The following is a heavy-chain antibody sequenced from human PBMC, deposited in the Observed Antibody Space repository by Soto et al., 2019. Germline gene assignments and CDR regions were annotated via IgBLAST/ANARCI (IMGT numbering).Heavy chain of an antibody. CDR1: GFTFRSYV. J-gene: IGHJ4*02. CDR3: ARWGTTGGLDV. Sequence: QVQLVESGGGVVQPGTSLRLSCVGSGFTFRSYVIHWVRQAPGKGLEWVSLTSYDGSNKYYDDSVKRRFTISRDNSRNTVDLQTDNLRLEDTALYYCARWGTTGGLDVWGQGTLVSVSS. D-gene: IGHD3-16*01. V-gene: IGHV3-30*19. CDR2: TSYDGSNK.